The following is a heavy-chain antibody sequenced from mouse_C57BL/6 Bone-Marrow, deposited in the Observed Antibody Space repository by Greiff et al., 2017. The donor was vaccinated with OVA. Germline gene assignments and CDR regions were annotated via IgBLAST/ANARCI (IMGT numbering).Heavy chain of an antibody. D-gene: IGHD1-1*01. V-gene: IGHV14-4*01. CDR1: GFNIKDDY. J-gene: IGHJ4*01. CDR2: IDPENGDT. CDR3: TPYYYGSSPYAMDY. Sequence: EVQLQQSGAELVRPGASVKLSCTASGFNIKDDYMHWVKQRPEQGLEWIGWIDPENGDTEYASKFQGKATITADTSSNTAYLQLSSLTSEDTAVYYCTPYYYGSSPYAMDYWGQGTSVTVSS.